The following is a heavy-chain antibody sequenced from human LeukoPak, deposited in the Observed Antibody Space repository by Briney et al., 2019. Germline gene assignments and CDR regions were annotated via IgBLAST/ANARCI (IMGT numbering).Heavy chain of an antibody. V-gene: IGHV3-23*01. Sequence: GGSLRLSCAAPGFTFSSYAISWVRQVPEKWLEWDSTISGSGGGTYYADSVKGRFTISRDDSKNTLYLQMNSLRAEDTAVYYCVKDLGRYRNNCFDYWGQGTLVTVSS. CDR1: GFTFSSYA. CDR3: VKDLGRYRNNCFDY. CDR2: ISGSGGGT. D-gene: IGHD1-26*01. J-gene: IGHJ4*02.